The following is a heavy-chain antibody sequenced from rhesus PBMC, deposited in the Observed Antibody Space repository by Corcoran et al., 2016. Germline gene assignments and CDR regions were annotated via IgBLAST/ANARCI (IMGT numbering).Heavy chain of an antibody. J-gene: IGHJ4*01. V-gene: IGHV3S16*01. D-gene: IGHD6-31*01. Sequence: EVQLVESGGGLVQPGGSLRLSCAASGFTFSSYGMTWVRQAPGKGREWVSPNSNANISIYAADSVKGRFTICRDNAKNSLSLQMNSLRSEDTAVYYCTSIAAAGTVDYWGQGVLVTVSS. CDR1: GFTFSSYG. CDR3: TSIAAAGTVDY. CDR2: NSNANISI.